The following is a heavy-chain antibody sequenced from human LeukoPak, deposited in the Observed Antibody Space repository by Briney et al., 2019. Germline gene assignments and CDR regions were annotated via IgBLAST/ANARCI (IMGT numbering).Heavy chain of an antibody. CDR2: IKQDGSEK. Sequence: PRGSLRLSCAASGFTFSSYWMSWVRQAPGKGLEWVANIKQDGSEKYYVDSVKGRFTISRDNAKNSLYLQMNSLRAEDTAVYYCARDLYYGSGSYYWDYWGQGTLVTVSS. CDR3: ARDLYYGSGSYYWDY. D-gene: IGHD3-10*01. CDR1: GFTFSSYW. V-gene: IGHV3-7*01. J-gene: IGHJ4*02.